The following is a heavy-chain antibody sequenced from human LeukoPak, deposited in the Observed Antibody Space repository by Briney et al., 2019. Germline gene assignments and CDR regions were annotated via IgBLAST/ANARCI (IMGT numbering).Heavy chain of an antibody. D-gene: IGHD2-15*01. J-gene: IGHJ4*02. Sequence: GGSLRLSCAASGFTLGSYWMHWVRQAPGKGLVWVSRIKSDGDGSGTTYADSVKGRFTISRDNAKNTLYLQMNSLRAEDTAVYYCAKDGCSGGSCYANDYWGQGTLVTVSS. CDR1: GFTLGSYW. CDR2: IKSDGDGSGT. V-gene: IGHV3-74*01. CDR3: AKDGCSGGSCYANDY.